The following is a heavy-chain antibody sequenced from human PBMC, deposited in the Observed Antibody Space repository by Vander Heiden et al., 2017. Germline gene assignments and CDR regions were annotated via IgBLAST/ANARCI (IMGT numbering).Heavy chain of an antibody. J-gene: IGHJ3*02. D-gene: IGHD5-12*01. CDR2: IIPRGGGK. Sequence: QVQLVQSGAEVKKPGASVKVSCKASGSTFTSYSMHWVRQAHGQGREWMGIIIPRGGGKIYAQKVQGRVTMTRDTSTTTVYMELSSLRSEETAVYYCATKERATTHGAFDIWGQGTMVTVSS. CDR1: GSTFTSYS. V-gene: IGHV1-46*01. CDR3: ATKERATTHGAFDI.